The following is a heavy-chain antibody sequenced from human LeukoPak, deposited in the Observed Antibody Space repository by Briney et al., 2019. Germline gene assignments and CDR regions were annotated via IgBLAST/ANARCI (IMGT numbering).Heavy chain of an antibody. CDR2: IFYSGST. Sequence: PSETLSLTCAVYGGSFSGYYWGWVRQPPGRALEWIGNIFYSGSTYYSPSLKSRVTISLDTSRNQFSLKLNSVTAADTAVYYCAKSNGYGLIDIWGQGTMVTVSS. V-gene: IGHV4-34*12. CDR1: GGSFSGYY. CDR3: AKSNGYGLIDI. D-gene: IGHD3-22*01. J-gene: IGHJ3*02.